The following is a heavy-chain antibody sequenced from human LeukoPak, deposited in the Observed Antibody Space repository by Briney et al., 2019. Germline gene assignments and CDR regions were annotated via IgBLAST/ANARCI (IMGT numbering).Heavy chain of an antibody. CDR1: GFTFSSYG. D-gene: IGHD6-13*01. V-gene: IGHV3-33*01. J-gene: IGHJ4*02. CDR3: ARDVSGSSWYSVMGY. CDR2: IWYDGSNK. Sequence: PGGSLRLSCAASGFTFSSYGMHWVRQAPGKGLEWVAVIWYDGSNKYYADSVKGRFTISGDNSKNTLYLQMNSLRAEDTAVYYCARDVSGSSWYSVMGYWGQGTLVTVSS.